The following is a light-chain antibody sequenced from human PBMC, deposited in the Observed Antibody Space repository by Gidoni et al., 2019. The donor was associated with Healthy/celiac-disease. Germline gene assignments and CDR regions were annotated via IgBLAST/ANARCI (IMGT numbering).Light chain of an antibody. CDR1: QGISSY. CDR2: AAS. V-gene: IGKV1-9*01. CDR3: QQLNSYSLT. Sequence: DIQFTLSPSSLPASVGDRVTITCRASQGISSYLAWYQQKPGKAPKLLIYAASTLQSGVPSRFSGSGSGTEFTLTISSLQPEDFATYYCQQLNSYSLTVGGGTKVEIK. J-gene: IGKJ4*01.